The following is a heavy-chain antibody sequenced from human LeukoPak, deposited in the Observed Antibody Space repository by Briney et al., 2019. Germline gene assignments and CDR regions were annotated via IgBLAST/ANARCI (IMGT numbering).Heavy chain of an antibody. CDR2: IIPIFGTA. V-gene: IGHV1-69*06. Sequence: GASVKVSCKASGGTFSSYAISWVRQAPGQGLEWMGGIIPIFGTANYAQKFRGRVTMTEDTSTDTAYMELSSLRSEDTAVYYCATERITIFGVVHLPDAFDIWGQGTMVTVSS. J-gene: IGHJ3*02. CDR3: ATERITIFGVVHLPDAFDI. CDR1: GGTFSSYA. D-gene: IGHD3-3*01.